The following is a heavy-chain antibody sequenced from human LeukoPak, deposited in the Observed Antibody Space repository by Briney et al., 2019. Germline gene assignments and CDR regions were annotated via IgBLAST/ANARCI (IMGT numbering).Heavy chain of an antibody. CDR2: MNPYSGNT. V-gene: IGHV1-8*03. D-gene: IGHD6-19*01. CDR3: ARGRNVNSSGWYGRKQNWFDP. J-gene: IGHJ5*02. Sequence: ASVKVSCKASGYTFTSYDINWVRQATGQGLEWMGWMNPYSGNTGYAQKFQGRVTITRNTSISTAYMELSSLRSEDTAVYYCARGRNVNSSGWYGRKQNWFDPGGQGTLVTVSS. CDR1: GYTFTSYD.